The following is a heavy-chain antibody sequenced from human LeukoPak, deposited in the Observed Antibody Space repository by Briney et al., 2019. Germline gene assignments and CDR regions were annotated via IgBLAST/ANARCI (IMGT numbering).Heavy chain of an antibody. D-gene: IGHD3-10*01. CDR3: APRGYPTVFHY. CDR2: IGGSGSTT. Sequence: GGSLRLSCAASGFTFSSYAMGWVRQAPGKGLEWVSAIGGSGSTTYYADSVKGRFTISRDNSKNTVLLQMNSLRAEDTAVYYCAPRGYPTVFHYWGKGTLVTVSS. CDR1: GFTFSSYA. V-gene: IGHV3-23*01. J-gene: IGHJ4*02.